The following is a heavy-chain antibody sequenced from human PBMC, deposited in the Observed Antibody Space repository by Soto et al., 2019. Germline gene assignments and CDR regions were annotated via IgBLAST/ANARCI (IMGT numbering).Heavy chain of an antibody. Sequence: ASVKVSCKASGYIFNSAGIAWVRQAPGQGLEWMGWISIYTGKTNYAQSLQGRVTMSTDTATSTAYMELRGLTSDDTAVYFCARDRIPNFGDYGIFDYWGQGSLVTVFS. J-gene: IGHJ4*02. CDR1: GYIFNSAG. D-gene: IGHD4-17*01. V-gene: IGHV1-18*01. CDR3: ARDRIPNFGDYGIFDY. CDR2: ISIYTGKT.